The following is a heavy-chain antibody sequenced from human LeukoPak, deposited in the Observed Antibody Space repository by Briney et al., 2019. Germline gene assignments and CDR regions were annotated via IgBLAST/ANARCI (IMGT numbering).Heavy chain of an antibody. CDR1: GGSISSYY. CDR2: IYYSGST. D-gene: IGHD3/OR15-3a*01. V-gene: IGHV4-59*08. J-gene: IGHJ4*02. CDR3: ARQTGSGLFILP. Sequence: SETLSLTCTVSGGSISSYYWSWIRQPPGKGLEWIGYIYYSGSTNYNPSLKSRVTISVDTSKNQFSLRLTSVTAADTAVYYCARQTGSGLFILPGGQGALVTVSS.